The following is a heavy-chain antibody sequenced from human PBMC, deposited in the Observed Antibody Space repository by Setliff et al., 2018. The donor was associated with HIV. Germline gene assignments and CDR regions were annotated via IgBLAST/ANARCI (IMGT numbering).Heavy chain of an antibody. Sequence: SETLSLTCTVSGGPISSGGYYWSWIRQHPGKGLEWIGYIYYSGSTYYNPSLKSRVTMSVDTSKHQFSLKLSSVTAADTAVYYCARVGRYSASFGNWFDPWGQGTLVTVSS. CDR1: GGPISSGGYY. D-gene: IGHD6-6*01. CDR2: IYYSGST. CDR3: ARVGRYSASFGNWFDP. J-gene: IGHJ5*02. V-gene: IGHV4-31*03.